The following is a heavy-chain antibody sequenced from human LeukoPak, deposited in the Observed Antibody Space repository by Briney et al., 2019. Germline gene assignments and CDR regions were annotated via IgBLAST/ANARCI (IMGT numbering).Heavy chain of an antibody. CDR1: GFTFSSHW. CDR3: AKPHPDSSSWYGRNWFDP. D-gene: IGHD6-13*01. CDR2: ISGSGGST. V-gene: IGHV3-23*01. Sequence: GGSLRLSCAASGFTFSSHWMTWIRQAPGKGLEWVSAISGSGGSTYYADSVKGRFTISRDNSKNTLYLQMNSLRAEDTAVYYCAKPHPDSSSWYGRNWFDPWGQGALVTVSS. J-gene: IGHJ5*02.